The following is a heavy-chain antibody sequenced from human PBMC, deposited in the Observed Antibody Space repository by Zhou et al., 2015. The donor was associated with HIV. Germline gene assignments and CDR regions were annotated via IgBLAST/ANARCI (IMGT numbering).Heavy chain of an antibody. CDR2: IIPMFDIE. J-gene: IGHJ4*02. D-gene: IGHD1-26*01. CDR3: TRGRWEVPDAY. V-gene: IGHV1-69*17. CDR1: GGTFSGSD. Sequence: QVQLVQSGTEVKKPGSSVKVSCKASGGTFSGSDISWVRQAPGQGLEWMGGIIPMFDIENHAQKFRGRLTISADKSTGAAYMELSSLRSEDAAVYYCTRGRWEVPDAYWGQGSLVTVSP.